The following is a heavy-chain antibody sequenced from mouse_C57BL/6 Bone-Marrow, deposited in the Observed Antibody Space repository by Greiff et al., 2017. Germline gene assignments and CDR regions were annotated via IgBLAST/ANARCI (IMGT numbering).Heavy chain of an antibody. D-gene: IGHD2-4*01. V-gene: IGHV1-50*01. CDR3: ARERGYDYDDY. J-gene: IGHJ2*01. CDR2: IDPSDSYT. CDR1: GYTFTSYW. Sequence: QVQLQQPGAELVKPGASVKLSCKASGYTFTSYWMQWVKQRPGQGLEWIGEIDPSDSYTNYNQKFKGKATLTVDTSSSTAYMQLSSLTSEDSAVYYCARERGYDYDDYWGKGTTLTGAS.